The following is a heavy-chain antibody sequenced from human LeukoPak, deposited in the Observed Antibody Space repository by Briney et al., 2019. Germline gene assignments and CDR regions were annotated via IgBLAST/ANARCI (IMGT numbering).Heavy chain of an antibody. D-gene: IGHD6-19*01. Sequence: QSGGSLRLSCAASGFSFSTYGFHWVRQAPGKGLEWVTFIRFDGGKKNYADSVKGRFAISRDNSKNTVYLQMNSLRAEDTAVYYCARRSGIAVAGAFDYWGQGTLVTVSS. CDR3: ARRSGIAVAGAFDY. CDR2: IRFDGGKK. CDR1: GFSFSTYG. V-gene: IGHV3-30*02. J-gene: IGHJ4*02.